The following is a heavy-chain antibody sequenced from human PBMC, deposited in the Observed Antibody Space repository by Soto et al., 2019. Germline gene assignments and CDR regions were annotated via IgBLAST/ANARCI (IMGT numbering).Heavy chain of an antibody. J-gene: IGHJ6*02. Sequence: GGSLRLSCAASGFTSSRYGMNWVRQAPGKGLELVSSISGLSSYIYYADSVKGRFTVSRDNAKNSLYVQMNSLRAEDTAVYYCARDPQQRLADSYYYGMDVWGQGTTVTVSS. CDR1: GFTSSRYG. V-gene: IGHV3-21*06. D-gene: IGHD6-25*01. CDR2: ISGLSSYI. CDR3: ARDPQQRLADSYYYGMDV.